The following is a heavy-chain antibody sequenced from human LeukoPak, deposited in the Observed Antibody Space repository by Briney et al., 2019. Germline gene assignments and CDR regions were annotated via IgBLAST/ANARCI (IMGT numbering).Heavy chain of an antibody. D-gene: IGHD6-19*01. CDR2: INPNSGGT. V-gene: IGHV1-2*02. Sequence: GASVKVSCKASGYTFTGYYMHWVRQAPGQGLEWMGWINPNSGGTNYAQKFQGRVTMTRDTSISTAYMELSRLRSVDTAVYYCARDIKSGWLAQYYFDYWGQGTLVTVSS. CDR3: ARDIKSGWLAQYYFDY. CDR1: GYTFTGYY. J-gene: IGHJ4*02.